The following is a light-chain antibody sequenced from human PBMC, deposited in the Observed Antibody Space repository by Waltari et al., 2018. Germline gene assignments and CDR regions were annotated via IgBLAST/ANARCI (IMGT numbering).Light chain of an antibody. CDR2: RDS. CDR3: QVWDSSTAR. V-gene: IGLV3-9*01. CDR1: NIGSKN. J-gene: IGLJ2*01. Sequence: SYELTQPLSVSVALGQTARITCGGNNIGSKNVHWYQQKPGQAPVLVISRDSNRPSGIPGRFSGSNSGNTATLTISRAQAGDEADYYCQVWDSSTARIGGGTKLTVL.